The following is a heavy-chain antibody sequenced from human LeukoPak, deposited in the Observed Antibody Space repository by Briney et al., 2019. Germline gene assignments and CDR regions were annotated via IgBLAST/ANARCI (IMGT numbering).Heavy chain of an antibody. CDR2: ISGSGGST. CDR3: AKDQRFNYYGMDV. CDR1: GFTFSSYA. J-gene: IGHJ6*02. V-gene: IGHV3-23*01. Sequence: PGGSLRLSCAASGFTFSSYAMSWVRQAPGKGLESVSAISGSGGSTYYAVSVKGRFTTSRDNSKNTLYLQMNSLRAEDTAVYYCAKDQRFNYYGMDVWGQGTTVTVSS. D-gene: IGHD3-3*01.